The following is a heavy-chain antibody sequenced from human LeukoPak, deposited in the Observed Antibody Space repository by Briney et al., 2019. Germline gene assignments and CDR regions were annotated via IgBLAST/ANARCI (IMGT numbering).Heavy chain of an antibody. D-gene: IGHD5-12*01. Sequence: PGGSLRLSCAASGFTFSSYWMHWVRQAPGKGLVWVSRINTDGSYITYADSVKGRFTISRDNAKNTLYLQMNSLGAEDTAVYYCARRPYDYRFDYWGQGTLVTVSS. CDR1: GFTFSSYW. J-gene: IGHJ4*02. CDR2: INTDGSYI. V-gene: IGHV3-74*01. CDR3: ARRPYDYRFDY.